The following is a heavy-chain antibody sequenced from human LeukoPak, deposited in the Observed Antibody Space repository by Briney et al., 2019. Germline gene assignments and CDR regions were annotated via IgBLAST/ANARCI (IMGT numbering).Heavy chain of an antibody. D-gene: IGHD3-3*01. CDR2: IRYDGSNK. Sequence: GGSLRLSCAASGFTFSSYGMHWVRQAPGKGLEWVAFIRYDGSNKYYADSVKGRFTISRDNSKNTLYLQMNSLRAEDTAVYYCAKTLLRFLDLTFDYWGQGTLVTVSS. CDR1: GFTFSSYG. J-gene: IGHJ4*02. CDR3: AKTLLRFLDLTFDY. V-gene: IGHV3-30*02.